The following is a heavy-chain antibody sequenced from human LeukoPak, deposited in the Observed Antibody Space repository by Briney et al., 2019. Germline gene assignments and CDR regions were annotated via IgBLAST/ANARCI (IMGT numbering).Heavy chain of an antibody. V-gene: IGHV3-9*01. CDR1: GFTFDDYA. CDR2: ISWNSGSI. J-gene: IGHJ5*02. D-gene: IGHD6-13*01. CDR3: ARDIAAAPSGWFDP. Sequence: PGGSLRLSCAASGFTFDDYAMHWVRQAPGKGLEWVSGISWNSGSIGYADSVKGRFTISRDNSKNTLYLQMNSLRAEDTAVYYCARDIAAAPSGWFDPWGQGTLVTVSS.